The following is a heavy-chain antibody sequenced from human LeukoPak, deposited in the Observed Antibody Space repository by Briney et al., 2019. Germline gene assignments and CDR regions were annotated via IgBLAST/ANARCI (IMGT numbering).Heavy chain of an antibody. CDR2: IYYSGTT. CDR3: ARRVSGDYGHWFDP. CDR1: SDSISSYY. J-gene: IGHJ5*02. Sequence: SETLSLTCTVSSDSISSYYWSWIRQPPGKGLEWLGYIYYSGTTKYNPSLKSRVTILLDTSKNQFSLKLSSVTAADTAIYSCARRVSGDYGHWFDPWGQGTLVTVSS. V-gene: IGHV4-59*01. D-gene: IGHD4-17*01.